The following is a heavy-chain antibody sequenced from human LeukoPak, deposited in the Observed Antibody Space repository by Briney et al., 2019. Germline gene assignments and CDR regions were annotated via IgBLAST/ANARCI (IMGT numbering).Heavy chain of an antibody. CDR1: GGSISSFY. CDR3: ARSPQYSDAYFDY. Sequence: SETLSLTCTVSGGSISSFYWSWIRQPPGKGLEGIGFIYYSGSTNYNPSLKSRVTMSVDASKNQFSLKLSSVTAADTAVYYCARSPQYSDAYFDYWGQGTLVTVSS. V-gene: IGHV4-59*12. CDR2: IYYSGST. D-gene: IGHD5-18*01. J-gene: IGHJ4*01.